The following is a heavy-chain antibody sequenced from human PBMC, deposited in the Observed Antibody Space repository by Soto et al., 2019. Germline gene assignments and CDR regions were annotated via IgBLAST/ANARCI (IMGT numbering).Heavy chain of an antibody. CDR3: ARDLGYYEFWSCWRALQRIDY. Sequence: ASVKVSCKASGYTFTSYGISWVRQAPGQGLEWMGWISAYNGNTNYAQKLQGRVTMTTDTSTSTAYMELRSLRSDDTAVYYCARDLGYYEFWSCWRALQRIDYWGQGTLVTVPS. J-gene: IGHJ4*02. CDR2: ISAYNGNT. CDR1: GYTFTSYG. V-gene: IGHV1-18*01. D-gene: IGHD3-3*01.